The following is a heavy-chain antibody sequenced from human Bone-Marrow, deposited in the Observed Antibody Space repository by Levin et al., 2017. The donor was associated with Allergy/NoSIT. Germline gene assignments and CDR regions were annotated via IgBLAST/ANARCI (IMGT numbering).Heavy chain of an antibody. CDR2: INPSGGST. J-gene: IGHJ5*02. D-gene: IGHD2-15*01. Sequence: ASVKVSCKASGYTSTSHYMHWVRQAPGQGLEWMGIINPSGGSTRYAQKFQGRVTMTRNTSTTTVYMDLSRLTSEDTAVYYCAREGWWSSPSGDRWFDPWGQGTLVTVSS. CDR3: AREGWWSSPSGDRWFDP. V-gene: IGHV1-46*01. CDR1: GYTSTSHY.